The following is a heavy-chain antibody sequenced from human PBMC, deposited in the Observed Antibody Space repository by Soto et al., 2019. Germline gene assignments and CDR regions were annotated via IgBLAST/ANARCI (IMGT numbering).Heavy chain of an antibody. Sequence: QVPLVQSGAEVKKPGSSVKVSCKASGGTFSSYTISWVRQAPGQGLEWMGRIIPILGIANYAQKFQGRVTITADKSTSTAYMELSSLRSEDTAVYYGARDSREALEWLPFNWFDPWGQGTLVTVSS. J-gene: IGHJ5*02. CDR3: ARDSREALEWLPFNWFDP. CDR1: GGTFSSYT. CDR2: IIPILGIA. V-gene: IGHV1-69*08. D-gene: IGHD3-3*01.